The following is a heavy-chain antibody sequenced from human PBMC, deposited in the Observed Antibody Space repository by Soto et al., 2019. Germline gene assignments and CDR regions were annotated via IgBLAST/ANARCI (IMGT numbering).Heavy chain of an antibody. D-gene: IGHD6-6*01. J-gene: IGHJ4*02. CDR2: ISSSGSTI. Sequence: GRSLRLSCAASGFTFSDYYMSWIRQAPGKGLEWVSYISSSGSTIYYADSVKGRFTISRDNAKNSLYLQMNSLRAGDTAVYYCARGSYYSSSSSDYWGQGTLVTVSS. CDR3: ARGSYYSSSSSDY. CDR1: GFTFSDYY. V-gene: IGHV3-11*01.